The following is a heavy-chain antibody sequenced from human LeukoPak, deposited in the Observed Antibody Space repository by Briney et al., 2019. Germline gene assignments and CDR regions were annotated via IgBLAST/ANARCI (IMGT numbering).Heavy chain of an antibody. CDR3: ARRGKSCGGDCFDYYGMDV. CDR2: IIPILGTA. Sequence: ASVKVSCKASGGTFSSYAISWVRQAPGQGHEWMGGIIPILGTANYAQKFQGRVTITADESTSTAYMELSSLRSEDTAVYYCARRGKSCGGDCFDYYGMDVWGQGTTVTVSS. V-gene: IGHV1-69*13. J-gene: IGHJ6*02. CDR1: GGTFSSYA. D-gene: IGHD2-21*02.